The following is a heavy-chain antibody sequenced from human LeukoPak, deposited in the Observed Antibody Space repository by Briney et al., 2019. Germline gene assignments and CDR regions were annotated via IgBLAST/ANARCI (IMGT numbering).Heavy chain of an antibody. V-gene: IGHV1-2*02. J-gene: IGHJ4*02. CDR2: VNPNTGGT. D-gene: IGHD4-17*01. Sequence: GASVKVSCKTFVYTFTGNGYYMHWVRQAPGQGLEFMGWVNPNTGGTNYAQKFQGRVTMTWDTSTTTAYMELSSLTSDDTAVYFCNYGAKFDYWGQGALVTVSS. CDR3: NYGAKFDY. CDR1: VYTFTGNGYY.